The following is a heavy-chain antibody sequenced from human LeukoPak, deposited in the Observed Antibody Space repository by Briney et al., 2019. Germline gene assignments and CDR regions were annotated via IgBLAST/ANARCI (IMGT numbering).Heavy chain of an antibody. J-gene: IGHJ3*02. CDR1: GGSISNYY. V-gene: IGHV4-59*13. Sequence: SETLSLTCTVSGGSISNYYWSWIRQPPGKGLEWIGYIYYSGSTNYNPSLKSRVTISVDTSKNQFSLKLSSVTAADTAVYYCARWSYYDSSGYYLGAFDIWGQGTMVTVSS. CDR3: ARWSYYDSSGYYLGAFDI. D-gene: IGHD3-22*01. CDR2: IYYSGST.